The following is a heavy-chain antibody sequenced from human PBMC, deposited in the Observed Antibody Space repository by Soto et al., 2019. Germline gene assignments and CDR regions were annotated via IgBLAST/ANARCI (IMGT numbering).Heavy chain of an antibody. D-gene: IGHD3-16*01. Sequence: QVQLQESGPGLVKPSETLSITCTVSVVSIGFNYWSWLRQPPGKGPEWIGYIYNDVSSNYNPSLQSRVTMSVDTSKNQFSLRLTLVTAADTAVYYCARGGNFQNYWGQGTLFTVSS. CDR3: ARGGNFQNY. V-gene: IGHV4-59*01. CDR1: VVSIGFNY. CDR2: IYNDVSS. J-gene: IGHJ4*02.